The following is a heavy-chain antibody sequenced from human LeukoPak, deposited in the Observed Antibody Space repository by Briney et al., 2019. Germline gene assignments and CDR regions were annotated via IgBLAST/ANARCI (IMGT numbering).Heavy chain of an antibody. J-gene: IGHJ4*02. V-gene: IGHV3-21*01. Sequence: GGSLRLSCSASGFTFSTYWMSWVRQAPGKGLEWVSSISSSSSYIYYADSVKGRFTISRDNAKNSLYLQMNSLRAEDTAVYYCASSSPNYYYDSSGYYPQTFDYWGQGTLVTVSS. D-gene: IGHD3-22*01. CDR2: ISSSSSYI. CDR3: ASSSPNYYYDSSGYYPQTFDY. CDR1: GFTFSTYW.